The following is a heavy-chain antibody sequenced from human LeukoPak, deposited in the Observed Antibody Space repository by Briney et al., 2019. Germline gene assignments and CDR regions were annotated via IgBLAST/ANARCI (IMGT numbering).Heavy chain of an antibody. J-gene: IGHJ4*02. CDR3: ARVDWLRVIDY. CDR2: ISSNGGST. Sequence: GGSLRLSCAASGFTFSSYAMHWVRQAPGKGLEYVSAISSNGGSTYYANSVKGRFTISRDNSKNTLYLQMGSLRAEDMAVYYCARVDWLRVIDYWGQGTLVTVSS. CDR1: GFTFSSYA. V-gene: IGHV3-64*01. D-gene: IGHD3-9*01.